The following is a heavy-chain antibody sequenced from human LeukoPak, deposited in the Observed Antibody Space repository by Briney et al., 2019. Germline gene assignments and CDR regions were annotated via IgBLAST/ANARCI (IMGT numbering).Heavy chain of an antibody. Sequence: GGSLRLSCAASGLTFSSYAVNWVRQAPGKGLEWVSAISGSGGSAYYADSVKGRFTISRDNSKNTLYLQMNSLRAEDTAIYYCAKDAQSPEVTYYFDYWGQGTLVTVSS. D-gene: IGHD5-18*01. J-gene: IGHJ4*02. V-gene: IGHV3-23*01. CDR2: ISGSGGSA. CDR1: GLTFSSYA. CDR3: AKDAQSPEVTYYFDY.